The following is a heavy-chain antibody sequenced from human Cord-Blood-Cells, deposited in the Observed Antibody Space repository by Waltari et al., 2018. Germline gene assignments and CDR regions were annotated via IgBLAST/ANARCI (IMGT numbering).Heavy chain of an antibody. V-gene: IGHV1-58*01. D-gene: IGHD5-18*01. J-gene: IGHJ4*02. CDR1: GFTFTSSP. CDR3: AADQGGYSYGYFDY. CDR2: IVVGSGNT. Sequence: QMQLVQSGPEVKKPGTSVKVSCKASGFTFTSSPVQWVRQARGQRPEWIGWIVVGSGNTNYAQKFQERVTITRDMSTSTAYMELSSLRSEDTAVYYCAADQGGYSYGYFDYWGQGTLVTVSS.